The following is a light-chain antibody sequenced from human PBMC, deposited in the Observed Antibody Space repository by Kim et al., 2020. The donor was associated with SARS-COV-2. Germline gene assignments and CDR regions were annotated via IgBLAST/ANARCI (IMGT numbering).Light chain of an antibody. CDR3: QRYGSSPFMYS. J-gene: IGKJ2*03. CDR1: QSVSSSY. CDR2: GAS. Sequence: EIVLTQSPGTLSLSPGERATLSCRASQSVSSSYLAWYQQKPGQAPRLLIYGASSRATGIPDRFSGSGSGTDFTLTISRLEPEDFAVYYCQRYGSSPFMYSFGQGTKLEI. V-gene: IGKV3-20*01.